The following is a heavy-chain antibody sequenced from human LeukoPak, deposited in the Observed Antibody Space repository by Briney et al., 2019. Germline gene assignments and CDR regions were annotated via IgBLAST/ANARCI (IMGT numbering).Heavy chain of an antibody. CDR1: GDSLSSYY. Sequence: SETLSLTCTVSGDSLSSYYWSWIRQPPGKGLECIGYIYYTGNTNYNPSLTSRVTISVDTSKNKFSLKVSSVTAADTAVYYCARVNGDYVFGDYIDYWGQGTLVTVSS. V-gene: IGHV4-59*01. CDR2: IYYTGNT. J-gene: IGHJ4*02. CDR3: ARVNGDYVFGDYIDY. D-gene: IGHD4-17*01.